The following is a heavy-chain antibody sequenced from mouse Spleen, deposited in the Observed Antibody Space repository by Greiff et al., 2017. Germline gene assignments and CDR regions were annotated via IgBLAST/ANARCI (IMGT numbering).Heavy chain of an antibody. V-gene: IGHV1-7*01. CDR2: INPSSGYT. CDR1: GYTFTSYW. D-gene: IGHD3-3*01. Sequence: QLKQSGAELAKPGASVKLSCKASGYTFTSYWMHWVKQRPGQGLEWVGYINPSSGYTKYNQKFKDKATLTADKSSSTAYMQLSSLTYEDSAVYYCAPHGTGYAMDYWGQGTSVTVSS. CDR3: APHGTGYAMDY. J-gene: IGHJ4*01.